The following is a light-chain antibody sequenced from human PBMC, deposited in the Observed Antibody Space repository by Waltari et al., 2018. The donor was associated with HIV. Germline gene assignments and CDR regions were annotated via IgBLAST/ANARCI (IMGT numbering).Light chain of an antibody. Sequence: QSALTQPASVSGSPGQSITISCPGPSSDVGSYNLFSWYQQHPGKAPKLMIYEVSKRPSGVSNRFSGSKSGNTASLTISGLQAEDEADYYCCSYAGSSTFVVFGGGTKLTVL. V-gene: IGLV2-23*02. J-gene: IGLJ2*01. CDR1: SSDVGSYNL. CDR2: EVS. CDR3: CSYAGSSTFVV.